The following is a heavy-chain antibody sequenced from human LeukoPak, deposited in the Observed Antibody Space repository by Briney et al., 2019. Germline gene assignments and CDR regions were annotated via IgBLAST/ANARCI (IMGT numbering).Heavy chain of an antibody. CDR2: ISWNSGSI. CDR3: AKDIGYGYYYYGMDV. Sequence: PGRSLRLSCAASGFTFDDYAMHWVRQAPGKGLEWVSGISWNSGSIGYADSVKGRFTISRDNAKNSLYLQMNSLRAEDTALHYCAKDIGYGYYYYGMDVWGQGTTVTVSS. D-gene: IGHD5-18*01. V-gene: IGHV3-9*01. CDR1: GFTFDDYA. J-gene: IGHJ6*02.